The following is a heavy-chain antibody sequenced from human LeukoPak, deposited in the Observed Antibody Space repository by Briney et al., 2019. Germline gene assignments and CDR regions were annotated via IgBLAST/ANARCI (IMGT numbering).Heavy chain of an antibody. CDR1: GGSFSGYY. CDR3: ARQVIVVASAEYFQH. D-gene: IGHD3-22*01. J-gene: IGHJ1*01. Sequence: SETLSLTCAVYGGSFSGYYWGWIRQPPGKGLEWIGSIYYSGSTYYNPSLKSRVTISVDTSKNQFSLKLSSVTAADTAVYYCARQVIVVASAEYFQHWGQGTLVTVSS. CDR2: IYYSGST. V-gene: IGHV4-39*01.